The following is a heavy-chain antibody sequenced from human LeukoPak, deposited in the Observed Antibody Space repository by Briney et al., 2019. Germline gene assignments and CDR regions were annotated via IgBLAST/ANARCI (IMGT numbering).Heavy chain of an antibody. CDR2: ISYDGSNK. CDR1: GFIFSSYS. J-gene: IGHJ4*02. V-gene: IGHV3-30-3*01. D-gene: IGHD1-26*01. CDR3: ARNVGATEYYFDY. Sequence: PGGSLRLSCAASGFIFSSYSMSWVRQAPGKGLEWVAVISYDGSNKYYADSVKGRFTISRDNSKNTLYLQMNSLRAEDTAVYYCARNVGATEYYFDYWGQGTLVTVSS.